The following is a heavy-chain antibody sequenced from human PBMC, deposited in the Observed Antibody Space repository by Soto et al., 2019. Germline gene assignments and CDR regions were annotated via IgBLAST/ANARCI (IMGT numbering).Heavy chain of an antibody. D-gene: IGHD7-27*01. Sequence: ASVKVSCKASGYTFTSYDINWVRQATGQGLEWMGWMNPNSGNTGYAQKFQGRVTMTRNTSISTAYMELSSLRSEDTAVYYCASSWGYYYYMDVWGKGTLVTVSS. CDR2: MNPNSGNT. CDR3: ASSWGYYYYMDV. J-gene: IGHJ6*03. CDR1: GYTFTSYD. V-gene: IGHV1-8*01.